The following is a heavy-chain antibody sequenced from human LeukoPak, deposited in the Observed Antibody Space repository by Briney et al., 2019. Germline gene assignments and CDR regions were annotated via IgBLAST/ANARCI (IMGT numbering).Heavy chain of an antibody. V-gene: IGHV1-69*13. D-gene: IGHD6-13*01. CDR2: IIPIFGTA. CDR1: GGTFSSYA. Sequence: ASVKVSCKASGGTFSSYAISWVRQAPGQGLERMGGIIPIFGTANYAQKFQGRVTITADESTSTAYMELSSLRSEDTAVYYCAGRLGAAAGTLDYWGQGTLVTVSS. J-gene: IGHJ4*02. CDR3: AGRLGAAAGTLDY.